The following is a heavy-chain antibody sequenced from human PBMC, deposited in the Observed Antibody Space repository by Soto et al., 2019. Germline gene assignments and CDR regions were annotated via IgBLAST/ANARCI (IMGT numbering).Heavy chain of an antibody. CDR3: ARVRSWDTAMVTEEDYFDY. Sequence: PSETLSLTCTVSGGSISSGGYYWSWIRQHPGKGLEWIGYIYYSGSTYYNQSLKSRVTISVDTSKNQFSLKLSSVTAADTAVYYCARVRSWDTAMVTEEDYFDYWGQGTLVTVSS. D-gene: IGHD5-18*01. V-gene: IGHV4-31*03. CDR1: GGSISSGGYY. CDR2: IYYSGST. J-gene: IGHJ4*02.